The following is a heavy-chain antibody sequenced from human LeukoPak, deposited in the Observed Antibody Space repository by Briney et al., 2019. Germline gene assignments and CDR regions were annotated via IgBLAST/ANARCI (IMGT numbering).Heavy chain of an antibody. J-gene: IGHJ5*02. D-gene: IGHD2-15*01. CDR2: FYHGNSDT. CDR3: ARGPTDFVVGGDWFDP. Sequence: PGESLQTSCKASGYIFTSYWNGCVSQKPAKDLEWMRIFYHGNSDTKYSPSFQGQVTISADTSINTSYLQWSSLTASDTAMYYCARGPTDFVVGGDWFDPWGQGTLVTVSS. CDR1: GYIFTSYW. V-gene: IGHV5-51*01.